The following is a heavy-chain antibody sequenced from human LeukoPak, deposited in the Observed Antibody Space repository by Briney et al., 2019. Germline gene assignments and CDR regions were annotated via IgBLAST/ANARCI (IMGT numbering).Heavy chain of an antibody. CDR3: AKARLRYFDWEEGFDY. Sequence: PGRSLRLSCAASGFTFDDYAMHWVRQAPGKGLEWVSGISWNSGSIGYADSVKGRFTISRDNAKNSLYLQMNSLRAEDMALYYCAKARLRYFDWEEGFDYWGQGTLVTVSS. V-gene: IGHV3-9*03. J-gene: IGHJ4*02. CDR1: GFTFDDYA. CDR2: ISWNSGSI. D-gene: IGHD3-9*01.